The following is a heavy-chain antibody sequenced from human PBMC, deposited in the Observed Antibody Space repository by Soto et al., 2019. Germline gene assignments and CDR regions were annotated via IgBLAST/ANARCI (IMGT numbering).Heavy chain of an antibody. D-gene: IGHD1-1*01. J-gene: IGHJ6*02. CDR2: ISTGNGNT. CDR1: GYTFSSHS. Sequence: QAELVQSGAEVNKPGASVKVSCKASGYTFSSHSISCVRQAPGQRLAWKGRISTGNGNTKYAQKFRSRDTMTTDTSKSTVYMELRNLRSDDTAVYYCEKCIQLDYYYGMDVWGQGTTVTVSS. V-gene: IGHV1-18*01. CDR3: EKCIQLDYYYGMDV.